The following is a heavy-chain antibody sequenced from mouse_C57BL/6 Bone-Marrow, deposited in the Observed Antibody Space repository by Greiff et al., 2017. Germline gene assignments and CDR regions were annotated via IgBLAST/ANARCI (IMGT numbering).Heavy chain of an antibody. D-gene: IGHD2-4*01. CDR1: GFSLTGYG. Sequence: VQLQQSGPGLVQPSQSLSITCTVSGFSLTGYGVHWVRQSPGKGLEWLGVIWRGGSTDYNAAFISRLSISKDNSKSQVFFKMNSLQADDTAIYYCASYDYDEAYWGQGTLVTVSA. V-gene: IGHV2-2*01. CDR2: IWRGGST. J-gene: IGHJ3*01. CDR3: ASYDYDEAY.